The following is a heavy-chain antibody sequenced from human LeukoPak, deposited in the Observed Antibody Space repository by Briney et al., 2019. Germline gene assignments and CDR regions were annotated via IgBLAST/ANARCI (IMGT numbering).Heavy chain of an antibody. D-gene: IGHD3-3*01. CDR3: AKDALRFLEWFSQYYFDY. J-gene: IGHJ4*02. CDR2: ISSSSSTI. V-gene: IGHV3-48*04. Sequence: GGSLRLSCAASGFTFSSYSMNWVRQAPGKGLEWVSYISSSSSTIYYADSVKGRFTISRDNAKNSLYLQMNTLRAEDTAVYYCAKDALRFLEWFSQYYFDYWGQGTLVTVSS. CDR1: GFTFSSYS.